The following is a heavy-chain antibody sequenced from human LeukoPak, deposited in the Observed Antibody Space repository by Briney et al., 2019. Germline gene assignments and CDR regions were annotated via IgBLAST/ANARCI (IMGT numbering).Heavy chain of an antibody. D-gene: IGHD6-19*01. V-gene: IGHV1-69*05. CDR1: GGTFSSYA. J-gene: IGHJ4*02. Sequence: ASVKVSCKASGGTFSSYAISWVRQAPGQGLEWMGGIIPIFGTANYTQKFQGRVTITTDESTSTAYMELSSLRSEDAAVYYCARAHSSGWYFFDYWGQGTLITVSS. CDR3: ARAHSSGWYFFDY. CDR2: IIPIFGTA.